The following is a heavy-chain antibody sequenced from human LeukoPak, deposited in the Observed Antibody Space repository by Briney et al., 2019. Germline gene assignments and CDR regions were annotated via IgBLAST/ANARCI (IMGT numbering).Heavy chain of an antibody. Sequence: PSETLSLTCTVSGGSISSSSYYWGWIRQPPGKGLEWIGYTSYSGYPDSNPSLKSRVTISLDTSKNQFSLSLSSVTAADTAVYYCAREPTQPLRFGEFHPFDNWGQGTLVTVSS. J-gene: IGHJ4*02. CDR2: TSYSGYP. CDR1: GGSISSSSYY. V-gene: IGHV4-31*03. D-gene: IGHD3-10*01. CDR3: AREPTQPLRFGEFHPFDN.